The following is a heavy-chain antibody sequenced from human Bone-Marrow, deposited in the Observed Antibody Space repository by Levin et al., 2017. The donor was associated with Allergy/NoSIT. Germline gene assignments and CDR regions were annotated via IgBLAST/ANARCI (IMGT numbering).Heavy chain of an antibody. D-gene: IGHD7-27*01. CDR3: ARRNVLAPGEDWFDP. J-gene: IGHJ5*02. CDR2: IYHSGST. Sequence: SETLSLTCGVSDDSISSSNWWTWVRQPPGKGLEWIGEIYHSGSTNYNPSPKSRVTISVEKSKNQFSLKLSSVTAADTAVYYCARRNVLAPGEDWFDPWGQGTLVTVSS. V-gene: IGHV4-4*02. CDR1: DDSISSSNW.